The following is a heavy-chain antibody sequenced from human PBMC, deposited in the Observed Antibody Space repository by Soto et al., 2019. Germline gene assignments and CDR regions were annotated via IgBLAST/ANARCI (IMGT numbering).Heavy chain of an antibody. Sequence: QVQLQESGPGLVKPSETLSLTCTVSGGSITNYYCSWFRQPPGKGLEWIGYIQYSGYSAYNLPLISQVTMSIDTSKTQFSLMLESVTATDTAVYSCARHGFGSLHGLVDVWGQGTTVIVSS. J-gene: IGHJ6*02. CDR3: ARHGFGSLHGLVDV. CDR1: GGSITNYY. V-gene: IGHV4-59*08. CDR2: IQYSGYS. D-gene: IGHD3-10*01.